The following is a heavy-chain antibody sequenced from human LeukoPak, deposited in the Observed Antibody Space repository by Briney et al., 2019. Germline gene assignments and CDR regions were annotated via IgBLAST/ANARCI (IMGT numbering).Heavy chain of an antibody. D-gene: IGHD2-21*02. Sequence: ASVKVSCKASGGTFSSYAISWVRQAPGQGLEWVGGIIPIFGTANYAQKFQGRVTITADESTSTAYMELSSLRSEDTAVYYCARLVVTATTGRSMDVWGQGTTVTVSS. CDR3: ARLVVTATTGRSMDV. CDR2: IIPIFGTA. V-gene: IGHV1-69*01. CDR1: GGTFSSYA. J-gene: IGHJ6*02.